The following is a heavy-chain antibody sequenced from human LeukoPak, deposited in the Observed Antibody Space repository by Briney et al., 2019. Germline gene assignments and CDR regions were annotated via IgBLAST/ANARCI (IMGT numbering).Heavy chain of an antibody. J-gene: IGHJ4*02. CDR2: INHNNGGT. CDR3: GRDKGGSEASDY. V-gene: IGHV1-2*02. D-gene: IGHD1-26*01. CDR1: GYSFTGYY. Sequence: ASLKVSCKASGYSFTGYYLHWVRQAPGQRLEWMGGINHNNGGTNYAQKFQGRATMTRDPSISTAYMELTSLTSDDTADYYCGRDKGGSEASDYWGQGSLVTVSS.